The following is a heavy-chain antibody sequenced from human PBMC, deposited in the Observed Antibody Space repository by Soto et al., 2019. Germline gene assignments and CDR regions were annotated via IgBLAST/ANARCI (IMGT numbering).Heavy chain of an antibody. D-gene: IGHD3-10*01. CDR1: GGSISIGAYY. V-gene: IGHV4-34*01. CDR3: ARAGVELWFGELAIGYYYGMDV. J-gene: IGHJ6*02. Sequence: PSETLSLTCTVSGGSISIGAYYWSWIRQPPGKGVEWIGEINHSGSTNYNPSLKSRVTISVDTSKNQFSLKLSSVTAADTAVYYCARAGVELWFGELAIGYYYGMDVWGQGTTVTVSS. CDR2: INHSGST.